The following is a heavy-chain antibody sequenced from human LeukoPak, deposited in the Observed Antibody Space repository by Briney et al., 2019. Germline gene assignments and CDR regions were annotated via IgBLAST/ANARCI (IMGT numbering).Heavy chain of an antibody. D-gene: IGHD3-22*01. CDR3: AKGSYYDSSGSFYFDY. CDR1: GFTFSSYA. CDR2: FSGSGDNT. J-gene: IGHJ4*02. V-gene: IGHV3-23*01. Sequence: GGSLRLSCAASGFTFSSYAMSWVRQAPGRGLGWVSGFSGSGDNTYYADSVKGRFTISRDNSKNTLYVQVNSLGTEDTAAYYCAKGSYYDSSGSFYFDYWGQGTLVTVSS.